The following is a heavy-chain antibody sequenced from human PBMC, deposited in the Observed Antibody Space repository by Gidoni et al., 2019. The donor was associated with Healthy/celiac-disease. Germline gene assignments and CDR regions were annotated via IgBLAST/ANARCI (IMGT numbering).Heavy chain of an antibody. Sequence: QVQLVQSGAEVKKPGSSVTVSCKASGGTFSSYTISWVRQAPGQGLEWMGRIIPILGIANNAQKFQGRVTITADKSTSTAYMELSSLRSEDTAVYYCARVVDRREYWGQGTLVTVSS. CDR3: ARVVDRREY. CDR1: GGTFSSYT. V-gene: IGHV1-69*02. CDR2: IIPILGIA. J-gene: IGHJ4*02. D-gene: IGHD1-26*01.